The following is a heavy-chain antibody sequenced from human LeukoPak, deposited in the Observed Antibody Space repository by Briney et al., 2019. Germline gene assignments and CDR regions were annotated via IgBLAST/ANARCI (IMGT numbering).Heavy chain of an antibody. V-gene: IGHV4-59*01. D-gene: IGHD6-13*01. Sequence: PSETLCLTCTDSGGSLSSYYWSWIRQPPGKGLEWIGYIYYSGSTNYNPSLKSRVTISVDTSKNQFSLRLSSGTAADTAVYCCARVTGYVMEDYFDYWGQGTLVTVSS. J-gene: IGHJ4*02. CDR3: ARVTGYVMEDYFDY. CDR2: IYYSGST. CDR1: GGSLSSYY.